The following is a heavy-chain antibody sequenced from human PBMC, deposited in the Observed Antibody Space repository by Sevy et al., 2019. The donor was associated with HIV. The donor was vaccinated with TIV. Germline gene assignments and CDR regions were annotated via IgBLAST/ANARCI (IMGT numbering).Heavy chain of an antibody. CDR2: MNPDSGRR. Sequence: ASVKVSCKASGYTFSGYDINWVRQATGQGLEWMGWMNPDSGRRGYAPKFQGRVTMTTNTSIDTACMELRRLRSEDSAVYYCARADLDSSTFFYYSGMDVWGQGTTVTVSS. CDR1: GYTFSGYD. D-gene: IGHD6-13*01. J-gene: IGHJ6*02. CDR3: ARADLDSSTFFYYSGMDV. V-gene: IGHV1-8*02.